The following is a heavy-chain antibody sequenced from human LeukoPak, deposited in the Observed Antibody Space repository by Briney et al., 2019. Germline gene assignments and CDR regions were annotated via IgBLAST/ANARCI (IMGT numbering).Heavy chain of an antibody. Sequence: GGSLRLSCAASGFTFSSHSMNWVRQAPGKGLEWVSSISSSSSYIYYADSVKGRFTISRDNAKNSLYLQMNSLRAEDTAVYYCASVVGFDFWSGYSAHTYYFDYWGQGTLVTVSS. D-gene: IGHD3-3*01. CDR1: GFTFSSHS. CDR3: ASVVGFDFWSGYSAHTYYFDY. V-gene: IGHV3-21*01. CDR2: ISSSSSYI. J-gene: IGHJ4*02.